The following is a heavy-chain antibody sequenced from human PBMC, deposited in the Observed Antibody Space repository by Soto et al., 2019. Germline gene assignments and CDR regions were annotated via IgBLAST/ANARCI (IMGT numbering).Heavy chain of an antibody. CDR1: GFTVSNNY. D-gene: IGHD1-7*01. Sequence: GGSLRLSCAVSGFTVSNNYMSWVRQAPGKGLEGVSVIYSGGYTAYGDSVKGRFTISRDNSNNTVDLQMNNLRAEDTAVYYCARVDFGGNSYYFDYWGQGTPVTVSS. CDR2: IYSGGYT. V-gene: IGHV3-53*01. J-gene: IGHJ4*02. CDR3: ARVDFGGNSYYFDY.